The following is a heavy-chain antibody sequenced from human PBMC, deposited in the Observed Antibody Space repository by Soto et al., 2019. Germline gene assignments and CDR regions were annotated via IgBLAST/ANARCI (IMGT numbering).Heavy chain of an antibody. CDR1: GGSIGSSSYY. CDR2: IFSRGST. CDR3: ARCTGTMIPY. D-gene: IGHD1-7*01. V-gene: IGHV4-39*01. Sequence: SETLSLTCTVSGGSIGSSSYYWGWIRQPPGKGLEWIGTIFSRGSTYYNPSLKGRVIISEDTSKNQVSLNLRSVTAADAAVYYCARCTGTMIPYWGQGTLVTVSS. J-gene: IGHJ4*02.